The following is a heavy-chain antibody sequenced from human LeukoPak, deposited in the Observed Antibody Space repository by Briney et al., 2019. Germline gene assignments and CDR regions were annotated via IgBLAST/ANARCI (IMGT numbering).Heavy chain of an antibody. Sequence: PGGSLRLSCAASGFTFSNSGIHWVRQASGKGLEWVGRIRSKANNHETSYSVSVRGRFTISRDDSKNTAYPQMNSLKIEDTAVYYCTRTLAGWGQGTLVTVSS. V-gene: IGHV3-73*01. CDR3: TRTLAG. J-gene: IGHJ4*02. CDR1: GFTFSNSG. CDR2: IRSKANNHET.